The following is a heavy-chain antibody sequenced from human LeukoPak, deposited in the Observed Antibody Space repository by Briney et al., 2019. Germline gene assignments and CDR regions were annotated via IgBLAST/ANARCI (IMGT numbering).Heavy chain of an antibody. CDR3: AKTHSSGWTEGFDY. V-gene: IGHV3-43*02. D-gene: IGHD6-19*01. CDR2: IIGDGGST. Sequence: GGSLRLSCAASGFTFDDYAMHWVRQAPGKGLEWVSLIIGDGGSTYYADSVKGRFTISRDNSKNSLYLQMNSLRTEDTALYYCAKTHSSGWTEGFDYWGQGTLVTVSS. CDR1: GFTFDDYA. J-gene: IGHJ4*02.